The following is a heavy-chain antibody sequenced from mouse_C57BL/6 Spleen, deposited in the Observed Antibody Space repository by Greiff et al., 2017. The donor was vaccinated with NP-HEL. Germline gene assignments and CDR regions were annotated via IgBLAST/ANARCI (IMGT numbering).Heavy chain of an antibody. J-gene: IGHJ1*03. V-gene: IGHV1-52*01. Sequence: VQLQQPGAELVRPGSSVKLSCKASGYTFTSYWMHWVKQRPIQGLEWIGNIDPSDSETHYNQKFKDKATLTVDKSSSTAYMQLSSLTSEDSAVYYGARSAVVDTRGDVDVWGTGTTVTVSS. D-gene: IGHD1-1*01. CDR3: ARSAVVDTRGDVDV. CDR2: IDPSDSET. CDR1: GYTFTSYW.